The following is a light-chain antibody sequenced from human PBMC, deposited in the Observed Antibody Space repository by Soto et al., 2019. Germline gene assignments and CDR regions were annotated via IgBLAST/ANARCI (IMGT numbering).Light chain of an antibody. CDR2: KAS. CDR3: QHYNIYSEA. J-gene: IGKJ1*01. Sequence: DVPITPFSITLTRTVGDRVTITCLASQTISSWLAWYQQKPGKAPKLLIYKASTLKRGVPSRFSGSGSGTEFTLTISSLQPDDVATYYCQHYNIYSEAFGQGTKVDI. CDR1: QTISSW. V-gene: IGKV1-5*03.